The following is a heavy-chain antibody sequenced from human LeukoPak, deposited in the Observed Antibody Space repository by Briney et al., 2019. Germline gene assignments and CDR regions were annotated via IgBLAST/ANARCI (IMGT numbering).Heavy chain of an antibody. CDR3: AREGTAGTNLNWFDP. V-gene: IGHV4-31*03. J-gene: IGHJ5*02. D-gene: IGHD1-1*01. Sequence: SETLSLTCTVSGGSISTDAYYWTWIRQHPGKGLEWIGYIYFSGSADYNPSLKSRVTMSVDTSKNQFSLKLSSVTAADTAVYYCAREGTAGTNLNWFDPWGQGTLVTVSS. CDR2: IYFSGSA. CDR1: GGSISTDAYY.